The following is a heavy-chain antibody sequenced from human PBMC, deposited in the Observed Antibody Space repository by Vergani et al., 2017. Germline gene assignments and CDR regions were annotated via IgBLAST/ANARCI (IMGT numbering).Heavy chain of an antibody. Sequence: QVHLVESGGGVVQRGGPLRLSCATSGFTLSNYDMQWIRQGPGKGLEFVAFIQFDGSNQYYADSVKGRFTLSRDFSKNTLYLQMNSLRTDDTATYYCAKHFRGWGIDYWGQGTQVIVSS. CDR2: IQFDGSNQ. J-gene: IGHJ4*02. V-gene: IGHV3-30*02. D-gene: IGHD3-16*01. CDR3: AKHFRGWGIDY. CDR1: GFTLSNYD.